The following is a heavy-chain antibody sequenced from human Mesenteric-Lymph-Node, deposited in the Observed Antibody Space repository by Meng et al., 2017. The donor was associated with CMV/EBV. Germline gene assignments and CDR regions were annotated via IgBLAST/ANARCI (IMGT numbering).Heavy chain of an antibody. J-gene: IGHJ5*02. Sequence: ASVKVSCKASGYIFTSYDINWVREAAGQGLEWMGWMNPNSGNTGYAQKFQGRVTITMDTSMTTAYMELSSLTSEDTAVYYCERGHLCTNTTCYKGNWFDPWGQGTLVTVSS. D-gene: IGHD2-2*02. V-gene: IGHV1-8*03. CDR1: GYIFTSYD. CDR3: ERGHLCTNTTCYKGNWFDP. CDR2: MNPNSGNT.